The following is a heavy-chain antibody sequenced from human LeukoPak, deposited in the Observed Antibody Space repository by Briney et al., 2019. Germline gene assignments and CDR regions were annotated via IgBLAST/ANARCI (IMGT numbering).Heavy chain of an antibody. CDR3: ARDFLGGSGTFDP. CDR2: INPDSGDT. J-gene: IGHJ5*02. D-gene: IGHD3-10*01. V-gene: IGHV1-2*02. CDR1: GYTFTGYY. Sequence: ASVKVSCKASGYTFTGYYLHWVRQAPGQGLEWMGWINPDSGDTNYEQKFQGRVTMTRGTSISTVYMELTRLRSDDTAVYYCARDFLGGSGTFDPWGQGTLVTVSS.